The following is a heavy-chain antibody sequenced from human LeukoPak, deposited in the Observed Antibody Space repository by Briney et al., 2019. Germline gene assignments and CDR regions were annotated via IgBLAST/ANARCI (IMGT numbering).Heavy chain of an antibody. CDR1: GFTFGDYA. CDR2: IRSKAYGGTT. V-gene: IGHV3-49*04. Sequence: GGSLRLSCTASGFTFGDYAMSWVRQAPGKGLEGVGFIRSKAYGGTTEYAASVKGRFTISRDDSESIAYLQMNSLKTEDTAVYYCTRISHSSGWYRPAYYYGMDVWGQGTTVTVSS. D-gene: IGHD6-19*01. J-gene: IGHJ6*02. CDR3: TRISHSSGWYRPAYYYGMDV.